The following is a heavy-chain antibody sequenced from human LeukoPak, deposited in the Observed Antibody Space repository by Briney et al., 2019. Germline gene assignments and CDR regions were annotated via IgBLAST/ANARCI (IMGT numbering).Heavy chain of an antibody. Sequence: SETLSLTCTVSGGSISSGSYYWSWIRQPAGKGLEWIGRIYTSGSTNYNPSLKSRVTISVDTSKNQFSLKLSSVTAADTAVYYCARDNFRWRVRGICYYMDVGGKGTTVTVSS. D-gene: IGHD6-19*01. CDR1: GGSISSGSYY. J-gene: IGHJ6*03. CDR3: ARDNFRWRVRGICYYMDV. V-gene: IGHV4-61*02. CDR2: IYTSGST.